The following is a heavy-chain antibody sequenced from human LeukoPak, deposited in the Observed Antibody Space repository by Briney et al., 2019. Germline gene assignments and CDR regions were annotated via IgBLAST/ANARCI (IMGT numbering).Heavy chain of an antibody. J-gene: IGHJ4*02. CDR2: ISSSSSYI. CDR3: AAGSSVDS. V-gene: IGHV3-21*01. CDR1: GFTYSSYW. Sequence: GGSLRLSCAASGFTYSSYWMTWVRQAPGKGLEWVSSISSSSSYIYYADSLKGRFTISRDNAKNSLYLQMNSVRDEDTAVYYCAAGSSVDSWGQGTLVTVSS. D-gene: IGHD3-10*01.